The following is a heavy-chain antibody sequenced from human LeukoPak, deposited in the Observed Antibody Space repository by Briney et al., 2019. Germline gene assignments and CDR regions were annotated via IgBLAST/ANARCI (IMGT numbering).Heavy chain of an antibody. CDR3: ARDHPDY. Sequence: PGESLRLSCAVSGFTFSSYEMNWDSQAPGKWMEWVSYILDSGTTTYYADSVKGRFTISRDKAKNSLYLQVNSLRAEDTGVYYCARDHPDYWGQGILVTVSS. CDR2: ILDSGTTT. CDR1: GFTFSSYE. J-gene: IGHJ4*02. V-gene: IGHV3-48*03.